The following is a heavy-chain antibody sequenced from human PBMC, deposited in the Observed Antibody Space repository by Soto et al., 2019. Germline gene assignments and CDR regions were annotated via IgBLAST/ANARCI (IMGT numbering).Heavy chain of an antibody. J-gene: IGHJ4*02. D-gene: IGHD6-13*01. CDR3: AKKPLAAAVTFDY. CDR1: GFTFSSYA. CDR2: ISGSGGST. V-gene: IGHV3-23*01. Sequence: PGWSLRLSCAASGFTFSSYAMSGVRQAPGKGLEWVSAISGSGGSTYYADSVKGRFTISRDNSKNTLYLQMNSLRAEDTAVYYCAKKPLAAAVTFDYWGQGTLVTVSS.